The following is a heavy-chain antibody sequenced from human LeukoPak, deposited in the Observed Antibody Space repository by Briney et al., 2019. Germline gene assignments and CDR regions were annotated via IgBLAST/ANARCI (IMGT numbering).Heavy chain of an antibody. Sequence: GGSLRLSCAASGFIFSSYAMSWVRQAPGKGLVWVSRINSDGSSTSYADSVKGRFTISRDNAKNTLYLQMNSLRAEDTAVYYCASDGGVTARVYNWFDPWGQGTLVTVSS. V-gene: IGHV3-74*01. J-gene: IGHJ5*02. CDR1: GFIFSSYA. CDR2: INSDGSST. CDR3: ASDGGVTARVYNWFDP. D-gene: IGHD2-15*01.